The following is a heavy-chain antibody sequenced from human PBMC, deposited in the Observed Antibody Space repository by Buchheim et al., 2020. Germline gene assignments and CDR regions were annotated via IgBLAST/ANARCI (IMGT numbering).Heavy chain of an antibody. V-gene: IGHV4-59*08. CDR3: ARGTRGLSLDY. J-gene: IGHJ4*02. Sequence: QVQLQESGPGLVKPSETLSLTCTVSGGSISSYYWSWIRQPPGKGLEWIGYIYYSGSTNYNPSLKSRVTISVDTSKNQFSLKLSSVTAADTAVYYCARGTRGLSLDYWGQGTL. D-gene: IGHD3-16*02. CDR1: GGSISSYY. CDR2: IYYSGST.